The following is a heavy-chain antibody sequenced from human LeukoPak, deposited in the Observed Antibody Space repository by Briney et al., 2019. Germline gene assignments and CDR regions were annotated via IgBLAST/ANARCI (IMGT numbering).Heavy chain of an antibody. Sequence: GGSLRLSCAASGFTFSSYGMHWVRQAPGKGLEWVAFIRYDGSNKYYADSVKGRSTISRDNSKNTLYLQMNSLRAEDTAVYYCARSEWELPYYYYYMDVWGKGTTVTVSS. CDR2: IRYDGSNK. D-gene: IGHD1-26*01. CDR3: ARSEWELPYYYYYMDV. V-gene: IGHV3-30*02. CDR1: GFTFSSYG. J-gene: IGHJ6*03.